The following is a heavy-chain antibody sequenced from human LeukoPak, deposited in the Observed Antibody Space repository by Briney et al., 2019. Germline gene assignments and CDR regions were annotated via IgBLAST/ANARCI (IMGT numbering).Heavy chain of an antibody. CDR1: GFTFSSYA. D-gene: IGHD5-12*01. Sequence: GGSLRLSCAASGFTFSSYAMNWVRQAPGKGLEWVSAISGGGGTTYYADSVKGRITISRDNSKNTLFLQMNSLRAEDTAVYYCAKDREGLSSGYDLEYFDYWGQGTLVTVSS. CDR2: ISGGGGTT. J-gene: IGHJ4*02. CDR3: AKDREGLSSGYDLEYFDY. V-gene: IGHV3-23*01.